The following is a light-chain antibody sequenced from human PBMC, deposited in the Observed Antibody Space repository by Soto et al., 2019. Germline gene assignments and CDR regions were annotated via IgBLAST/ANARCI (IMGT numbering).Light chain of an antibody. J-gene: IGKJ1*01. CDR2: GAS. CDR1: QSVCSN. CDR3: QQYSNWPPGT. V-gene: IGKV3-15*01. Sequence: EIVMTQSPATLSVSPGERATLSCRASQSVCSNLAWYQQKPGQAPRLLIYGASTRATGIPARFSGSGSGTEFTLTISSLQSEDFAVYYCQQYSNWPPGTFGQGTKVEIK.